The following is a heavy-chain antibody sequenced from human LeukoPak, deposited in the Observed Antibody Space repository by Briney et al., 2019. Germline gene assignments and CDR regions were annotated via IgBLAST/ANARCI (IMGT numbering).Heavy chain of an antibody. J-gene: IGHJ5*02. CDR1: GGTFSSYA. Sequence: GASVKVSCKASGGTFSSYAISWVRQAPGQGLEWMGRIIPIFGTANYAQKFQGRVTITTDESTSTAYMELSSLRSEDTAVYYRSGDLNWFDPWGQGTLVTVSS. V-gene: IGHV1-69*05. CDR3: SGDLNWFDP. CDR2: IIPIFGTA.